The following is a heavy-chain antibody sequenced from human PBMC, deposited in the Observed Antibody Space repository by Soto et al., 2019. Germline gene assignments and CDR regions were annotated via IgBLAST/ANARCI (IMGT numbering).Heavy chain of an antibody. CDR1: GYNFTSSG. V-gene: IGHV1-18*01. Sequence: QVQLVQSGAEVKKHGASVTVSCKASGYNFTSSGISWVRPAPGQGLERMGWISADNGNTNYVQKLQGRVTMTTYTSTTTAYIERRSLTSDAPAVYYCAREGKFVPSGQGTLGTVSS. J-gene: IGHJ5*02. CDR3: AREGKFVP. CDR2: ISADNGNT.